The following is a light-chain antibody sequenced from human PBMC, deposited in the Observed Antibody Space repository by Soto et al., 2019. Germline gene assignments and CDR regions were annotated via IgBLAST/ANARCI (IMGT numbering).Light chain of an antibody. J-gene: IGLJ1*01. CDR2: EVS. Sequence: QSVLTRPASVSGSPGQSLTISCTGTSSDVGTYNTVSWYQQRPGKAPQLVIYEVSKRPSVISSRFSGSRSGNTASLTISGLQAEDEANNYCCSYVISSTYPCVFGKGTKVPVL. V-gene: IGLV2-23*02. CDR3: CSYVISSTYPCV. CDR1: SSDVGTYNT.